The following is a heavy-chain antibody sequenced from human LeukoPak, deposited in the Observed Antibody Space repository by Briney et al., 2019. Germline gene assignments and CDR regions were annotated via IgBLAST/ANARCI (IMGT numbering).Heavy chain of an antibody. D-gene: IGHD5-24*01. CDR2: ISSSSSTI. V-gene: IGHV3-48*01. Sequence: GGSLRLSCAASGFTLSSYSMNWVRQAPGKGLEWVSYISSSSSTIYYADSVKGRFTISRDNSKNTLYLQMNSLRAEDTAVYYCAKAEGRWLQYDYWGQGTLVTVSS. CDR1: GFTLSSYS. J-gene: IGHJ4*02. CDR3: AKAEGRWLQYDY.